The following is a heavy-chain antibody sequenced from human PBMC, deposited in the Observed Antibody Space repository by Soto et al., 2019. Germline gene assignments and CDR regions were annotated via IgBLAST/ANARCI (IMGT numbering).Heavy chain of an antibody. V-gene: IGHV3-30*18. CDR3: ANGKDRVSYYYGMDV. Sequence: QVQLVESGGGVVQPGTSLRLSCVVSGLTFRDSGMHWVRQAPGKGLEWVAVISFDGSERHYRDSVKGRFSISRDNSRNTLYLQINSLRGDDSAVYYCANGKDRVSYYYGMDVWGPGSTVTVSS. J-gene: IGHJ6*02. D-gene: IGHD1-26*01. CDR1: GLTFRDSG. CDR2: ISFDGSER.